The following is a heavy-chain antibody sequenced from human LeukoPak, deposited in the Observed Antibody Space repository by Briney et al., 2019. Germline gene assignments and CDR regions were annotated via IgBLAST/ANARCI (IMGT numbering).Heavy chain of an antibody. D-gene: IGHD4-23*01. CDR3: ARESATTTVVTPWYFDY. Sequence: GASVKVSCTASGGTFSSYAISWVRQAPGQGLEWMGGIIPIFGTANYAQKFQGRVTITADESTSTAYMELSSLRSEDTAVYYCARESATTTVVTPWYFDYWGQGTLVTVSS. CDR2: IIPIFGTA. CDR1: GGTFSSYA. J-gene: IGHJ4*02. V-gene: IGHV1-69*13.